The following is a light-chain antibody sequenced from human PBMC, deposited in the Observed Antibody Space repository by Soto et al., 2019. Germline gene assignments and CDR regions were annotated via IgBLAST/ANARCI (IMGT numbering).Light chain of an antibody. Sequence: EIVMTQSPATLSVSPGGRATLSCRASQSISDTLAWYQQKPGQAPRLLIYSASRGATGFPARFSGSGSGTDFTLNISRLEPEDFAVYYCHQYSSSPLTFGGGTKVDIK. J-gene: IGKJ4*01. CDR1: QSISDT. CDR2: SAS. V-gene: IGKV3-15*01. CDR3: HQYSSSPLT.